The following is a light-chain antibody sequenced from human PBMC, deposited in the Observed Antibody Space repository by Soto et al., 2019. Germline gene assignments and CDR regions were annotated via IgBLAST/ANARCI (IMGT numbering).Light chain of an antibody. Sequence: QSSLSQPALVSRSPGQTTTISCTGTISEVGTYIYVSWYQQHPGKAPKRLIYVVNNRPSGVSNRFSASKSGNTSSLTISWVRAAEESDCYRVYCANTISPLVFGTET. CDR2: VVN. V-gene: IGLV2-14*01. CDR3: VYCANTISPLV. J-gene: IGLJ1*01. CDR1: ISEVGTYIY.